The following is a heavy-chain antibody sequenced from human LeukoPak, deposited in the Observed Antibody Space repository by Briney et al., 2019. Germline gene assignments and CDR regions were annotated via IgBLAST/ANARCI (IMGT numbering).Heavy chain of an antibody. CDR3: ARDHRDGGNNYVYNDGFDI. J-gene: IGHJ3*02. CDR2: ISYSGST. CDR1: GGSISSFY. D-gene: IGHD5-18*01. V-gene: IGHV4-59*01. Sequence: PSETLSLTCTVSGGSISSFYWSWIRQPSGKGLEWIGYISYSGSTNYNPSLKSRVTMSVDTSKNQFSLKLNSVTAADTAVYYCARDHRDGGNNYVYNDGFDIWGQGTMVTVSS.